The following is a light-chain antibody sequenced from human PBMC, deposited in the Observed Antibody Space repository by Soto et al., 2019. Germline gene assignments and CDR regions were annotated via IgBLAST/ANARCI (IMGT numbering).Light chain of an antibody. J-gene: IGKJ4*01. CDR2: GAS. V-gene: IGKV3-15*01. Sequence: EIVMTQSPSTLSVSPGERATLSCRASQSVSSNFAWYQQKPGQAPRLLISGASTRATGIPATFSGSGSGTEFTVTIISLQSEDFAGYYCQQYNNWSPTFGGGTKVEIK. CDR1: QSVSSN. CDR3: QQYNNWSPT.